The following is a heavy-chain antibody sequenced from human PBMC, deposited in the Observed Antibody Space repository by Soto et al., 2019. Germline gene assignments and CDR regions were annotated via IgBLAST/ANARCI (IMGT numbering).Heavy chain of an antibody. V-gene: IGHV3-33*01. D-gene: IGHD1-1*01. Sequence: VQLVESGGGVVQPGTSLRLSCAASGFTFSSHGMHWVRQAPGKGPEWVAVIWYDGSNKYYADSVRGRFTVSRDNAKNTLYLQMNSLRVEDTAVYHCVRWGNWKVPDHWGQGTLVTVSS. J-gene: IGHJ4*02. CDR2: IWYDGSNK. CDR3: VRWGNWKVPDH. CDR1: GFTFSSHG.